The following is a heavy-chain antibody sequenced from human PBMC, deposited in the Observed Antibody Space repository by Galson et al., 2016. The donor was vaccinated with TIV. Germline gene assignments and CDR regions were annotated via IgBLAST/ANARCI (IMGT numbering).Heavy chain of an antibody. V-gene: IGHV3-23*01. Sequence: SLRLSCAASGFSFRNYVMNWVRLAPGKGLEWVSSVSLSGAYTYYADSVKGRFTIPRDNSKYTLFLQLNSLTAGDTATYYCAKVGKRGDYAWDAFDVWGQGTGVTVSS. D-gene: IGHD4-17*01. CDR1: GFSFRNYV. J-gene: IGHJ3*01. CDR3: AKVGKRGDYAWDAFDV. CDR2: VSLSGAYT.